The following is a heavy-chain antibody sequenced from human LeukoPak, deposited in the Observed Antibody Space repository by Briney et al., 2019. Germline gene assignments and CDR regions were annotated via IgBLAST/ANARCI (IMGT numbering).Heavy chain of an antibody. V-gene: IGHV4-61*02. CDR1: GGSISSGSYY. D-gene: IGHD3-10*01. Sequence: SSETLSLTCTVSGGSISSGSYYWSWIRQPAGKGLEWIGRIYTSGSTNYNPSLKSRVTISVDTSKNQFSLKLSSVTAADTAVYYCARGGPGSDFGWFDPWGQGTLVTVSS. CDR3: ARGGPGSDFGWFDP. J-gene: IGHJ5*02. CDR2: IYTSGST.